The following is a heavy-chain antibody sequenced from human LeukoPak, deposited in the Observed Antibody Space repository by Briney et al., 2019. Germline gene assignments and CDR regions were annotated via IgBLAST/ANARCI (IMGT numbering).Heavy chain of an antibody. CDR1: GGSVGSADYY. CDR2: IYHTGSN. V-gene: IGHV4-61*08. Sequence: SETLSLTCTVSGGSVGSADYYWSWIRHPPGKGLEWIGYIYHTGSNNYKYSLKSRVTISLDTSKNRFSLRLTSMTAADTAIYYCARDQGGSSYRHAFDIWGQGTMVTVSS. J-gene: IGHJ3*02. D-gene: IGHD1-26*01. CDR3: ARDQGGSSYRHAFDI.